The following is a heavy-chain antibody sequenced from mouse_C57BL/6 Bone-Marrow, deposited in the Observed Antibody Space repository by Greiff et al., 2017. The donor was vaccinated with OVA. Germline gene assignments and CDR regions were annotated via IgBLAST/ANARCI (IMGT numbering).Heavy chain of an antibody. V-gene: IGHV1-82*01. Sequence: VQLQESGPELVKPGASVKISCKASGYAFSSSWMNWVKQRPGKGLEWIGRIYPGDGDTNYNGKFKGKATLTADKSSSTAYMQLSSLTSEDSAVYFCARANWDYWGQGTTLTVSS. CDR1: GYAFSSSW. D-gene: IGHD4-1*01. CDR2: IYPGDGDT. CDR3: ARANWDY. J-gene: IGHJ2*01.